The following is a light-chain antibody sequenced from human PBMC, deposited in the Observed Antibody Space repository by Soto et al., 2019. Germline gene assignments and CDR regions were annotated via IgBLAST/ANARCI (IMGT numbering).Light chain of an antibody. CDR1: QGISSY. V-gene: IGKV1-9*01. CDR3: QQVNSHPLT. CDR2: AAS. Sequence: DIQLTQSPSFLSASVGDRVTITCRASQGISSYLAWYQQNPGKAPQVLIYAASTLQGSVPSMFSGSGSGTEFTLTISILQHEVLATYYCQQVNSHPLTFGPGTKVDIK. J-gene: IGKJ3*01.